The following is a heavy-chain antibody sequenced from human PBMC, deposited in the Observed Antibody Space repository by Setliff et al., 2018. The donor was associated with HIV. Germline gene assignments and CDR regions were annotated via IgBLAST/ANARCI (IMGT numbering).Heavy chain of an antibody. CDR3: ARQLSNSLDF. D-gene: IGHD3-3*01. J-gene: IGHJ4*02. V-gene: IGHV1-2*02. Sequence: ASVKVSCKALGFLVTGYNVHWVRQAPGQGLEWMGWISPDNAGTRIPRTFRGRVTLTRDTSINTAYMELSGLRSDDTAMYFCARQLSNSLDFWGQGTLVTVSS. CDR1: GFLVTGYN. CDR2: ISPDNAGT.